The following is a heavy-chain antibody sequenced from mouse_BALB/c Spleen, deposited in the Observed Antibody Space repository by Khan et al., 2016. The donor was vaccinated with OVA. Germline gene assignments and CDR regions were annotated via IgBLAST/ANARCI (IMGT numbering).Heavy chain of an antibody. D-gene: IGHD2-1*01. CDR3: GNIYFGHACFTY. CDR2: IWGDGNT. Sequence: VELVESGPGLVAPSQSLSITCTVSGLSLSNYGVSWVRQPPGKGLEWLGVIWGDGNTNYHSALISRLSISKAESKSHVFLQMHSLETDDTATYYCGNIYFGHACFTYWGQGTLLTVSP. V-gene: IGHV2-3*01. CDR1: GLSLSNYG. J-gene: IGHJ3*01.